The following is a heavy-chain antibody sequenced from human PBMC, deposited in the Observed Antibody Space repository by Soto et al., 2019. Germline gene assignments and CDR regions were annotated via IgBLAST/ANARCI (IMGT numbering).Heavy chain of an antibody. CDR2: INHSGST. J-gene: IGHJ6*02. Sequence: LSLTCAVYGGSFSGYYWSWIRQPPGKGLEWIGEINHSGSTNYNPSLKSRVTISVDTSKNQFSLKLSPVTAADTAVYYCARGRSSGYYQYYYYGMDVWGQGTTVTVSS. V-gene: IGHV4-34*01. CDR1: GGSFSGYY. D-gene: IGHD3-22*01. CDR3: ARGRSSGYYQYYYYGMDV.